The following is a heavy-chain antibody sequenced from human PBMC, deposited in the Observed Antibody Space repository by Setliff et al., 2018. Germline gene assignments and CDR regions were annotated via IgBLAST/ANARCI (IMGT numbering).Heavy chain of an antibody. CDR3: GRGFSRIEGWGNWFDP. CDR2: IYDSGSS. V-gene: IGHV4-39*01. Sequence: PSETLSLTCTVSGGSVSNSGFFWGWLRQAPGKGLEWIGNIYDSGSSNYNASLKSRLIITRDTSKNQISLKLTPVTAADTAVYYCGRGFSRIEGWGNWFDPWGQGILVTVSS. CDR1: GGSVSNSGFF. D-gene: IGHD2-15*01. J-gene: IGHJ5*02.